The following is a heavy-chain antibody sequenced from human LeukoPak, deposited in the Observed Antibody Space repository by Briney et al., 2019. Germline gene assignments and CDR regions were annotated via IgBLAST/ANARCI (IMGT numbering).Heavy chain of an antibody. Sequence: GGSLRLSCAASGFTFSSYSMNWVRQAPGKGLEWVSSISSSSSYIYYADSVKGRFTISRDNAKNSLYLQMNSLRAEDTAVYYCARSTNYYDSSGYYEPFDYWGQGTLVTVSS. CDR3: ARSTNYYDSSGYYEPFDY. D-gene: IGHD3-22*01. J-gene: IGHJ4*02. V-gene: IGHV3-21*01. CDR1: GFTFSSYS. CDR2: ISSSSSYI.